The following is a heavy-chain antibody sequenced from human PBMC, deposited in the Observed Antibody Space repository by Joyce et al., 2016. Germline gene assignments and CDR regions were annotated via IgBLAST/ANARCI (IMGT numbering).Heavy chain of an antibody. CDR2: IRYTGSA. CDR1: GDSFSSDDYY. Sequence: QVQLQESGPGLVKPSQTLSLTCTVSGDSFSSDDYYWSLIRRSPGKGRECIGYIRYTGSAYYNPSLKSRLNMSLATSKNQFSLRLTSVPTADTAMYYCARAAVMTASSGWFDPWGQGNLVIVSS. J-gene: IGHJ5*02. CDR3: ARAAVMTASSGWFDP. D-gene: IGHD2-21*02. V-gene: IGHV4-30-4*01.